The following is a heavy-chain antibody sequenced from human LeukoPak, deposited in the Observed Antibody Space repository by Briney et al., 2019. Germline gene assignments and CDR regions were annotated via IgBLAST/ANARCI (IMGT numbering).Heavy chain of an antibody. D-gene: IGHD3-22*01. CDR1: GFTFSSYA. J-gene: IGHJ4*02. Sequence: GGSLRLSCAASGFTFSSYAMSWVRQAPGKGLEWVSGISGNGVSTYYADSVKGRFTVSRDNAKNSLYLQMNSLRAEDTAVYYCARDMKYYYDSSGYYAFDYWGQGTLVTVSS. CDR2: ISGNGVST. CDR3: ARDMKYYYDSSGYYAFDY. V-gene: IGHV3-23*01.